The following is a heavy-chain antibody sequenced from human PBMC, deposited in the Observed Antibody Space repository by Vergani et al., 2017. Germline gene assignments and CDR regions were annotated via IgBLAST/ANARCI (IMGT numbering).Heavy chain of an antibody. CDR2: IWYDGSNK. CDR1: GFTFSSYG. D-gene: IGHD2-2*01. CDR3: ARGVCSSTSCYAYFDY. Sequence: QVQLVESGGGVVQPGRSLRLSCAASGFTFSSYGMHWVRQAPGKGLEWVAVIWYDGSNKYYADSVKGRFTISRDNSKNTLYLQMNSLRAEDTAVYYCARGVCSSTSCYAYFDYWGQGTLVTVSS. J-gene: IGHJ4*02. V-gene: IGHV3-33*01.